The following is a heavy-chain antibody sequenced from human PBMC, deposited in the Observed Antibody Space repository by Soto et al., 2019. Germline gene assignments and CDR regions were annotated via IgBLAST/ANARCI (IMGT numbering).Heavy chain of an antibody. CDR1: GFSFRNYA. D-gene: IGHD3-10*01. CDR3: ANGRATYGLLTHDY. V-gene: IGHV3-23*01. CDR2: LTGSSSNI. Sequence: EVQLLESGGGVVQPGGSLRLSCAASGFSFRNYAMSWVRQAPGKGLEWISTLTGSSSNIYYADSVKGRFAISRDNSRNTRYLQMNSLTAEDTAVYYCANGRATYGLLTHDYWGQGTLVTVSS. J-gene: IGHJ4*02.